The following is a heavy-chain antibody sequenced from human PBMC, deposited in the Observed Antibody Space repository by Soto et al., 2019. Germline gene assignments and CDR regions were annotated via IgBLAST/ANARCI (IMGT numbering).Heavy chain of an antibody. CDR2: MSPGGNNQ. D-gene: IGHD3-22*01. CDR1: GFNFNIHA. CDR3: ARGAAFYYDTSRY. V-gene: IGHV3-30-3*01. Sequence: QVQLLESGGGVGQSGGSLRLSGAAPGFNFNIHALHWLRQAPGEGLEWVAVMSPGGNNQYYAASVKGRFTISTATSKTTLYLQMTSLSPEDTAVYDCARGAAFYYDTSRYWGQGTLVTVSS. J-gene: IGHJ4*02.